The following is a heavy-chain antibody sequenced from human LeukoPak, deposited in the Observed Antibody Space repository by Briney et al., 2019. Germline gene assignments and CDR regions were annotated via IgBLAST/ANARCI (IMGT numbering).Heavy chain of an antibody. CDR1: GFTFGDYA. V-gene: IGHV3-49*04. Sequence: GGSLRLSCTASGFTFGDYAMSWVRQAPGKGLEWVGFIRSKAYGGTTEYAASVKGRFTISRDDSKSIAYLQMNSLKTEDTAVYYCTRDRTYDFWSGYGDYWGQGTLVTVSS. CDR3: TRDRTYDFWSGYGDY. CDR2: IRSKAYGGTT. J-gene: IGHJ4*02. D-gene: IGHD3-3*01.